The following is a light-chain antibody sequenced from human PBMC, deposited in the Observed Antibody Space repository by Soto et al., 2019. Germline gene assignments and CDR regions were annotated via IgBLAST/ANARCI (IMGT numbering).Light chain of an antibody. CDR1: SSDIGIYNS. V-gene: IGLV2-14*01. Sequence: QSALTQPASVSGSPGQSITLSCTGTSSDIGIYNSVAWYQQHPGRAPQLLIYEVSHRPPGVSHRFSGSKSGNTASLTISGLQAEDEADYYCSSYSSVFTRYVFGTGTKLTVL. J-gene: IGLJ1*01. CDR2: EVS. CDR3: SSYSSVFTRYV.